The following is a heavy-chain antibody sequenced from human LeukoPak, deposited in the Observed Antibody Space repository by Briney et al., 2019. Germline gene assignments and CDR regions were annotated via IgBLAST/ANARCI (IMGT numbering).Heavy chain of an antibody. Sequence: PSETLSLTCTVSGGSISGYYWSWIRQPPGKGLEWSGYIYYSGSTNYNPSLKSRVTISVDTSKNQLSPKLSSVTAADTAVYYCARVNSQERGYSYGLEVRGRHFDYWGQGTLVTVSS. D-gene: IGHD5-18*01. CDR2: IYYSGST. V-gene: IGHV4-59*01. CDR1: GGSISGYY. CDR3: ARVNSQERGYSYGLEVRGRHFDY. J-gene: IGHJ4*02.